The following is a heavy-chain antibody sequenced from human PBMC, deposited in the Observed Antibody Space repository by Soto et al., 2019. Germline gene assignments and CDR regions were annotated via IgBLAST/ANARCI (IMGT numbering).Heavy chain of an antibody. J-gene: IGHJ6*02. D-gene: IGHD2-2*01. Sequence: QVQLQESGPGLVKPSETLSLTCTVSGASISSYFWSWIRQPAGKGLEWIGRIYTSGSTDYNPSLESRVTMSVDTSKKQVSLKFTSVTAADTAVYYCAAIFSSPSCYGTDVWGQGPSVTVSS. V-gene: IGHV4-4*07. CDR2: IYTSGST. CDR1: GASISSYF. CDR3: AAIFSSPSCYGTDV.